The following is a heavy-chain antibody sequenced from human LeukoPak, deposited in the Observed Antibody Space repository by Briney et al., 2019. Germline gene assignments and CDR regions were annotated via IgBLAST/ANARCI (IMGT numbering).Heavy chain of an antibody. D-gene: IGHD3-22*01. J-gene: IGHJ4*02. CDR1: GFTFSSYA. Sequence: PGGSLRLSCAASGFTFSSYAMHWVRQAPGKGLEWVAVISYDGSNKYYADSVKGRFTISRDNSKNTLYLQMNSLRAEDTAVYYCARAGGVTYYYDSSGYYSDYWGQGTLVTVSS. CDR2: ISYDGSNK. CDR3: ARAGGVTYYYDSSGYYSDY. V-gene: IGHV3-30-3*01.